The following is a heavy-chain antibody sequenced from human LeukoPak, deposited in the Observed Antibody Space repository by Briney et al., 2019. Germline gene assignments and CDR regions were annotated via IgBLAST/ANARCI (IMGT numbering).Heavy chain of an antibody. J-gene: IGHJ6*02. Sequence: ASVQVSCKASGYTFTSYGISWVRQAPGQGLEWMGWTSANNGNTNYAQKLQGRVTMTTDTSTSTAYMELRSLRSDDTAVYYCARNKGGSMVRGVILDHYYYYYGMDVWGQGTTVTVSS. V-gene: IGHV1-18*01. D-gene: IGHD3-10*01. CDR3: ARNKGGSMVRGVILDHYYYYYGMDV. CDR2: TSANNGNT. CDR1: GYTFTSYG.